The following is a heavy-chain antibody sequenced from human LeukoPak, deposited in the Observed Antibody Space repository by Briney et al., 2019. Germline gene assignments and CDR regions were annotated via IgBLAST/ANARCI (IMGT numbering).Heavy chain of an antibody. CDR3: ARVTVSIAISLTTASGYYYYMGV. J-gene: IGHJ6*03. V-gene: IGHV1-69*05. CDR1: GGTCSSYA. CDR2: IIPIFGTA. D-gene: IGHD4/OR15-4a*01. Sequence: SVKVSCKASGGTCSSYAISWVRQAPGKGLEWMGGIIPIFGTANYAQKFQGRVTITTDESRSTAYMELSSLRSEDTAVYYIARVTVSIAISLTTASGYYYYMGV.